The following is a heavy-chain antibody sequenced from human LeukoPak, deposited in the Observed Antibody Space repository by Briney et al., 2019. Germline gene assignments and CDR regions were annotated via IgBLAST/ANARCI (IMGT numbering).Heavy chain of an antibody. CDR2: ISYDGSNK. D-gene: IGHD6-13*01. J-gene: IGHJ4*02. Sequence: GGSLRLSCAASGFTFSSYAMHWVRQAPGKGLEWVVVISYDGSNKYYADSVKGRFTTSRDNSKNTLYLQMNSLRAEDTAVYYCARDIYSSSWYGSFDYWGQGTLVTVSS. V-gene: IGHV3-30-3*01. CDR1: GFTFSSYA. CDR3: ARDIYSSSWYGSFDY.